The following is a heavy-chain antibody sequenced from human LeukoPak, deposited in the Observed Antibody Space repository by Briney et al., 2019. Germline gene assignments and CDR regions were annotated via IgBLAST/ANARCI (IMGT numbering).Heavy chain of an antibody. CDR1: GGSISSYY. Sequence: SETLSLTCTVSGGSISSYYWSWIRQPPGKGLEWIGYIYYSGSTNSNPSLKSRVTISVDTSKNQFSLKLSSVTAADTAVYYCARGGIVAPFDYWGQGTLVTVSS. V-gene: IGHV4-59*01. J-gene: IGHJ4*02. CDR2: IYYSGST. CDR3: ARGGIVAPFDY. D-gene: IGHD1-26*01.